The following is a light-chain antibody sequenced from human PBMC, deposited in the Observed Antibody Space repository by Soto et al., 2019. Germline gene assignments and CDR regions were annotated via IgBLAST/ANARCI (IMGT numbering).Light chain of an antibody. Sequence: EIVLTQSPATLSLSPGERATLSCSASQSVSSYLAWFQQQPGQAPRLLISHASNRATGIPARFSGSGSGTDFTLTISSLEPEDFAVYYCQQRSNWPIFTFGPGTKVDIK. V-gene: IGKV3-11*01. CDR3: QQRSNWPIFT. J-gene: IGKJ3*01. CDR2: HAS. CDR1: QSVSSY.